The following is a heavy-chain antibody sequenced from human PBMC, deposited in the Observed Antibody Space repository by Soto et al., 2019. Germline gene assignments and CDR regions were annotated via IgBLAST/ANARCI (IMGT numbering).Heavy chain of an antibody. CDR1: GVAFSGSA. V-gene: IGHV3-73*01. CDR3: TRICSGGTCYFDP. Sequence: PGESLKISCAASGVAFSGSAIHWVRQASGKGLEWVGRVGTKSNSYATQYSESVKGRFTISRDDSKRTAYLQLNNLKAEDTARYFCTRICSGGTCYFDPWGQGTPVTVSS. CDR2: VGTKSNSYAT. D-gene: IGHD2-15*01. J-gene: IGHJ5*02.